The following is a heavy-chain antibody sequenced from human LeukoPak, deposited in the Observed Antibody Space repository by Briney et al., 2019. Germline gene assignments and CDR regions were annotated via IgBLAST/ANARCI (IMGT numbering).Heavy chain of an antibody. CDR3: ARIFLVRGSTDLDH. CDR1: GGSISSYY. CDR2: IYYSGST. Sequence: SETLSLTCTVSGGSISSYYWSWIRQPPGKGLEWIGYIYYSGSTNYNPSLKSRVTISVDTSKNQFSLKLSSVTAADTAVYYCARIFLVRGSTDLDHLGQGTLVTVSS. J-gene: IGHJ4*01. V-gene: IGHV4-59*01. D-gene: IGHD3-10*01.